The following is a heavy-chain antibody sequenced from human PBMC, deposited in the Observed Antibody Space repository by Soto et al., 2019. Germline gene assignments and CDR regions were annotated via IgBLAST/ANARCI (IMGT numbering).Heavy chain of an antibody. D-gene: IGHD6-6*01. CDR2: INAGNGNT. V-gene: IGHV1-3*01. J-gene: IGHJ4*02. Sequence: ASVKVSCKASGYTFTSYAMHWVRQAPGQRLEWMGWINAGNGNTKYSQKFQGRVTITRDTSASTAYMELSSLRSEDTAVYYCARDLPYSSSGLPEGYVYWGQGTLVTVSS. CDR1: GYTFTSYA. CDR3: ARDLPYSSSGLPEGYVY.